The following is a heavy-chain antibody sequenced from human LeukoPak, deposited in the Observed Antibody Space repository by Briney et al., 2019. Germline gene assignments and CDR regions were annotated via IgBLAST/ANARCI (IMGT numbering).Heavy chain of an antibody. CDR2: IPYDGSNK. CDR1: GFTFTTYG. Sequence: PGGSLRLSCAASGFTFTTYGMRWVRQAPGKGLECVAFIPYDGSNKYYPDSVKGRFTISRDNSNNTLYLQMNSLRTDDTAVYYCARDTPLAPWGQGTLVTVSS. J-gene: IGHJ5*02. V-gene: IGHV3-30*02. CDR3: ARDTPLAP.